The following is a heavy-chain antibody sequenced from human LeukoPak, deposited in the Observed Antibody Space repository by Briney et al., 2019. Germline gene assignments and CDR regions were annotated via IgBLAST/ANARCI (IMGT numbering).Heavy chain of an antibody. J-gene: IGHJ4*02. CDR3: ARDYKYAFDN. Sequence: GGSLRLSCAASGFKLSDYSMNGVRQVPGKGLEGISSIGIDSGNTNYADSVKGRFTISGDKAKNSLYLQMNSLRVEDTAVYYCARDYKYAFDNWGQGTLVTVSS. CDR1: GFKLSDYS. V-gene: IGHV3-48*01. D-gene: IGHD5-24*01. CDR2: IGIDSGNT.